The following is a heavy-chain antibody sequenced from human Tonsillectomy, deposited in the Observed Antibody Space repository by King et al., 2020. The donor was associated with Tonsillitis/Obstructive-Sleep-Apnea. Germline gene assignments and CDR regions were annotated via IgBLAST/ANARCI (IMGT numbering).Heavy chain of an antibody. CDR2: INPGDSDT. Sequence: VQLVESGAEVKEPGESLKISCKGSGYSFSTYWIGWVRQLPGKGLEWMGIINPGDSDTRYSPSFHGQGTIPADKSISTAYLQWSSLKASDTAMYYCARSGYCSSSSCYREWSDYWGQGTLVTVSS. CDR3: ARSGYCSSSSCYREWSDY. CDR1: GYSFSTYW. V-gene: IGHV5-51*01. J-gene: IGHJ4*02. D-gene: IGHD2-2*01.